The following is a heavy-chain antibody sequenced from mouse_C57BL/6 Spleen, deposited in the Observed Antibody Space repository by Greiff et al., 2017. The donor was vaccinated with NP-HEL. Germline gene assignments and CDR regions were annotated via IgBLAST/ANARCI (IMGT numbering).Heavy chain of an antibody. J-gene: IGHJ4*01. CDR3: ARVRLGAMDY. CDR2: ISGGGGNT. V-gene: IGHV5-9*01. Sequence: EVQLVESGGGLVKPGGSLKLSCAASGFTFSSYTMSWVRQTPEKRLEWVATISGGGGNTYYPESVKGRFTISRDNAKNTLYLQMSSMRSEDTALYYCARVRLGAMDYWGQGTSVTVSS. D-gene: IGHD2-14*01. CDR1: GFTFSSYT.